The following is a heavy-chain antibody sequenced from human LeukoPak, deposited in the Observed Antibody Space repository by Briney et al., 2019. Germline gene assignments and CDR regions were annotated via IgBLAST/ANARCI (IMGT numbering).Heavy chain of an antibody. J-gene: IGHJ5*02. D-gene: IGHD6-19*01. CDR3: AKSSGWYYNWFDP. CDR2: IYPGDSDT. CDR1: GYTIGSFTSYW. Sequence: GESLKISCKGSGYTIGSFTSYWIGWVRQMPGKGLEWMGIIYPGDSDTRYSPSFQGQVTISADKSISTAYLQWSSLKASDTAMYYCAKSSGWYYNWFDPWGQGTLVTVSS. V-gene: IGHV5-51*01.